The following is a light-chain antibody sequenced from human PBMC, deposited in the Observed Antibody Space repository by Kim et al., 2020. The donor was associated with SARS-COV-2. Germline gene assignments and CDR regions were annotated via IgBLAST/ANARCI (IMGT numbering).Light chain of an antibody. V-gene: IGKV1-5*01. Sequence: DIQMPQSPSTLSPSVGDRVTITCRASQSISSWLAWYQQKPGKAPKLLIYDASSLESGVPSRFGGSVSGTEFTLTISSLQPDDFATYYCQQYNRYSGTFGEGTKLEI. J-gene: IGKJ2*01. CDR1: QSISSW. CDR2: DAS. CDR3: QQYNRYSGT.